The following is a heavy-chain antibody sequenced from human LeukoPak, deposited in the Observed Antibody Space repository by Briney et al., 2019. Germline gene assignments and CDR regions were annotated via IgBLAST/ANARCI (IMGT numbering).Heavy chain of an antibody. J-gene: IGHJ4*02. CDR1: GYTFTGYY. V-gene: IGHV1-2*02. CDR3: ARVGPAAYYFDY. Sequence: ASVKVSCKASGYTFTGYYMHWVRQAPGQGLEWMGWINPNSGSTNYAQKFQGRVTMTRDTSISTAYMELSRLRSDDTAVYYCARVGPAAYYFDYWGQGTLVTVSS. CDR2: INPNSGST. D-gene: IGHD2-2*01.